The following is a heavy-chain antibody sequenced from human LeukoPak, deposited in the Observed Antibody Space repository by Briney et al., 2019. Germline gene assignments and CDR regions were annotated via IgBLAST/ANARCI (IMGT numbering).Heavy chain of an antibody. J-gene: IGHJ3*02. Sequence: GRCLRLSCVASGFMFDDYAIHWVRQVPGKGLEWVSGVGWHGGSIGYADSVKGRFTVSRDNAKRSLYLQMNSLRPEDTAFYYCTKDKSARSSYGDAFDIWGQGTVVTVSS. CDR2: VGWHGGSI. V-gene: IGHV3-9*01. CDR1: GFMFDDYA. CDR3: TKDKSARSSYGDAFDI. D-gene: IGHD6-6*01.